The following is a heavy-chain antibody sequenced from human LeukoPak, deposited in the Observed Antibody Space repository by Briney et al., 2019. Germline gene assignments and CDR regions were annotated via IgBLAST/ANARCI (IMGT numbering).Heavy chain of an antibody. CDR3: ARVHYYDSSGLYD. D-gene: IGHD3-22*01. V-gene: IGHV3-66*02. Sequence: GGSREPSCAPSGFTASSNYMSWVRQAPGKGLEWASVIYSGGSTYYADSVKGRFTISRDNSKNTLYLQMNSLRAEDTAAYYCARVHYYDSSGLYDWGQGTLVTVSS. CDR1: GFTASSNY. J-gene: IGHJ4*02. CDR2: IYSGGST.